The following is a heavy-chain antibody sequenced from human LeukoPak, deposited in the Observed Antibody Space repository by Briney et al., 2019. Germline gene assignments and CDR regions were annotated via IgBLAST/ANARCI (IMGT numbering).Heavy chain of an antibody. D-gene: IGHD1-14*01. CDR3: ARPEPEGAFDI. CDR1: GGTFSSYA. V-gene: IGHV1-69*05. J-gene: IGHJ3*02. CDR2: IIPIFGTA. Sequence: ASVKVSCKASGGTFSSYAISWVRQAPGQGLEWMGRIIPIFGTANYAQKFQGRVTITTDESTSTAYMEPSSLRSEDTAVYYCARPEPEGAFDIWGQGTMVTVSS.